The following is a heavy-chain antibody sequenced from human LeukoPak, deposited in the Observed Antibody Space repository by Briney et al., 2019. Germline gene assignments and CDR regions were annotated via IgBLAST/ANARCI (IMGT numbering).Heavy chain of an antibody. J-gene: IGHJ6*02. V-gene: IGHV3-74*01. CDR3: ARVRYYYYGMDV. Sequence: GGSLRLSCAASGFTFSSYWMHWVRQAPGKGLVWVSRTNSDGSSTSYADSVKGRFTISRDNAKNTLYLQMNSLRAEDTAVYYCARVRYYYYGMDVWGQGTTVTVSS. CDR2: TNSDGSST. CDR1: GFTFSSYW.